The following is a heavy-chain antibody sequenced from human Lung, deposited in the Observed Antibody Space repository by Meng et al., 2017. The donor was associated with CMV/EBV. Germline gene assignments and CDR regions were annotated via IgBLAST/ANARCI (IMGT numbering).Heavy chain of an antibody. V-gene: IGHV1-69*05. Sequence: GNFSSYAISWVRQAPGKGLEWMGGIIPFFGAANYAQKFQGRVTITTDEFTTTAYMELSSLRSEDTAVYYCASSYYYDSSGYVYFDYWGQGTLVTVSS. D-gene: IGHD3-22*01. CDR1: GNFSSYA. CDR2: IIPFFGAA. J-gene: IGHJ4*02. CDR3: ASSYYYDSSGYVYFDY.